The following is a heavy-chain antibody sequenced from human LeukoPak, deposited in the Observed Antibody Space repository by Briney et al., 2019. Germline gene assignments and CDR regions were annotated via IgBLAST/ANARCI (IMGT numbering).Heavy chain of an antibody. D-gene: IGHD5-24*01. Sequence: PVKVSCKASGGTFSSYAISWVRQAPGQGLEWMGGIIPIFGTVNYAQKFQGRVTITADESTSTAYTELSSLRSEDTAVYYCARVLSRWLQLHYFDYWGQGTLVTVSS. V-gene: IGHV1-69*01. J-gene: IGHJ4*02. CDR3: ARVLSRWLQLHYFDY. CDR1: GGTFSSYA. CDR2: IIPIFGTV.